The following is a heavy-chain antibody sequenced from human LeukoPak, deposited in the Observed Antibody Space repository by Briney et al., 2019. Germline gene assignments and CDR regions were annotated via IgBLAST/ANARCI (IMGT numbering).Heavy chain of an antibody. Sequence: GGSLRLSCVASGFSFDGYGMSWVRQAPEKGLEWVSSINYNGANTAYVDSVKGRFTISRDNAKNSLYLQMNSLRAEDTALYYCARKEISSSGWYGGIVDYWGQGTLVTVSS. CDR1: GFSFDGYG. CDR3: ARKEISSSGWYGGIVDY. CDR2: INYNGANT. V-gene: IGHV3-20*04. J-gene: IGHJ4*02. D-gene: IGHD6-19*01.